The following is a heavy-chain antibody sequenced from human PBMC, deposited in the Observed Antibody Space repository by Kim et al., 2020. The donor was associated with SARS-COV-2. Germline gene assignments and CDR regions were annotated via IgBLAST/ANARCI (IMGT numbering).Heavy chain of an antibody. D-gene: IGHD3-10*01. CDR1: GGTFSSYA. CDR3: ARDSDVDYGSGSYKEDAFDI. Sequence: SVKVSCKASGGTFSSYAISWVRQAPGQGLEWMGGIIPIFGTANYAQKFQGRVTITADESTSTAYMELSSLRSEDTAVYYCARDSDVDYGSGSYKEDAFDIWGQGTMVTVSS. J-gene: IGHJ3*02. CDR2: IIPIFGTA. V-gene: IGHV1-69*13.